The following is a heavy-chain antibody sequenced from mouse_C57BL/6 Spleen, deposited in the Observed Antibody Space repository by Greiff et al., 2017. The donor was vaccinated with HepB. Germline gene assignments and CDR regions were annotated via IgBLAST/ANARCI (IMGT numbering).Heavy chain of an antibody. V-gene: IGHV1-15*01. D-gene: IGHD4-1*01. CDR3: TRNWGGFAY. J-gene: IGHJ3*01. CDR1: GSTFTDYE. Sequence: VQLQQSGAELVRPGASVTLSCNASGSTFTDYEMHWVKQTPVHGLEWIGAIDPETGGTAYNQKFKGQAILTADTSSSTAYMEIRSLTSEDSAVYYCTRNWGGFAYWGQGTLVTVSA. CDR2: IDPETGGT.